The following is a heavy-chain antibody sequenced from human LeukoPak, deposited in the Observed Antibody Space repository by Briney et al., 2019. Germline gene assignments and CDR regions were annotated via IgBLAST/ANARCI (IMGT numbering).Heavy chain of an antibody. D-gene: IGHD4-23*01. CDR1: GGTFSSYA. CDR2: IIPIFGTT. V-gene: IGHV1-69*13. J-gene: IGHJ4*02. CDR3: ARGWLAETTVVTPYNY. Sequence: SVKVSCKASGGTFSSYAIDWVRQAPGQGLEWMGGIIPIFGTTNYAQKFQGRVTITAVESMRTAYMELSSLRSEDTGVYCCARGWLAETTVVTPYNYWGQGTLVTVSS.